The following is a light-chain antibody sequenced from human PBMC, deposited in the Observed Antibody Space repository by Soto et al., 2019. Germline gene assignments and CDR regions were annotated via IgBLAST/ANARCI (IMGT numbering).Light chain of an antibody. V-gene: IGKV3-11*01. CDR3: QQRSNWPRKIT. Sequence: EIVMTQSPATLSVSPGEGASLSCRAIENVRTKVAWYQQKPGQAPRLLIYDASNRATGIPARFSGSGSGTDFTLTISSLEPEDFAVYYCQQRSNWPRKITFGQGTRLEI. CDR2: DAS. J-gene: IGKJ5*01. CDR1: ENVRTK.